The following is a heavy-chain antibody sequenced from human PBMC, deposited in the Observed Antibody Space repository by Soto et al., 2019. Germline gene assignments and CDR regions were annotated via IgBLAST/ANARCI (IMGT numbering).Heavy chain of an antibody. Sequence: QITLKESGPTLVKPTQTLTLTCTFSGFSLTTDRVGVGWIRQPPGEALEWLAVIYWDDTKTYRPSLESRLTITKDTSKHQVALTMTNMDSVDTATYYCAHAYGGRSLYGGQGTLVTVSS. CDR2: IYWDDTK. D-gene: IGHD1-26*01. J-gene: IGHJ4*02. V-gene: IGHV2-5*02. CDR1: GFSLTTDRVG. CDR3: AHAYGGRSLY.